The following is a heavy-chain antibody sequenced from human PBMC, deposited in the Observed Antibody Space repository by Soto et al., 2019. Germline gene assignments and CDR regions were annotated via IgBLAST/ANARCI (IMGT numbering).Heavy chain of an antibody. Sequence: GESLKISCKGSGYSFTSCWISWVRQMPGKGLEWMGRIDPSDSYTNYSPSFQGHVTISADKSISTAYLQWSSLKASDTAMYYCARTSMAAAGAYYYGMDVWGQGTTVTVSS. J-gene: IGHJ6*02. D-gene: IGHD6-13*01. V-gene: IGHV5-10-1*01. CDR3: ARTSMAAAGAYYYGMDV. CDR1: GYSFTSCW. CDR2: IDPSDSYT.